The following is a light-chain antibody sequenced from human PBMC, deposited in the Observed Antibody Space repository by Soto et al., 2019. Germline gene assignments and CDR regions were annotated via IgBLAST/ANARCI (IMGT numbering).Light chain of an antibody. Sequence: DIKLTQSPSFLSASVGDRVTITCRASQCISSYLAWYQKKPGKAPKLLMYAASTLQSGVPSRFSGSGSGTEFTLTISSLQPEDFATYYCLQHNSHPPAFGQGTRLEIK. CDR3: LQHNSHPPA. V-gene: IGKV1-9*01. CDR2: AAS. CDR1: QCISSY. J-gene: IGKJ5*01.